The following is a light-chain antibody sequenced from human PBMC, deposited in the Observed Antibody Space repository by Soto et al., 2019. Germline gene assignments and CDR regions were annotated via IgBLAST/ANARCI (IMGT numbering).Light chain of an antibody. CDR1: SSDVGFYNY. J-gene: IGLJ1*01. CDR2: EVS. Sequence: QSVLTQPASVSGSRGQSITISCTGTSSDVGFYNYVSWYRQHPGKAPKLMIYEVSYRPSGVSNRFSGSKSGDTASLTISGLXAEDEAVYYCSSYSSSSTPYVFGTGTKVTVL. CDR3: SSYSSSSTPYV. V-gene: IGLV2-14*01.